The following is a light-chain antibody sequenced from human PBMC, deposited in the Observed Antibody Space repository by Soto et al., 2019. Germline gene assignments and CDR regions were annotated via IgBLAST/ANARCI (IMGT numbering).Light chain of an antibody. CDR2: KAS. CDR3: QQYNSLWT. J-gene: IGKJ1*01. V-gene: IGKV1-5*03. Sequence: DIQMTQSPSTLSASVGDRVTITCRASQSISSWLAWYQQKPGKAPKLLIYKASSLESGVPSRFSGSGSGTEFTLNISSLQPDDFATYYCQQYNSLWTFGQGTKVDIK. CDR1: QSISSW.